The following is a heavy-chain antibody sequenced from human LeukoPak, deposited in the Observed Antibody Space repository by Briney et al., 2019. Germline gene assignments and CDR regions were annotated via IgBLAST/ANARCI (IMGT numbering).Heavy chain of an antibody. D-gene: IGHD4-17*01. Sequence: GGSLRLSCAASGFTFSSYWMSWVRQAPGKGLEWVANIKQDGSEKYYVDSVKGRFTISRDNAKNSLYLQMNSLRAEDTAVYYCARLLDGDYLQPRDWFDPWGQGTLVTVSS. CDR3: ARLLDGDYLQPRDWFDP. J-gene: IGHJ5*02. CDR1: GFTFSSYW. CDR2: IKQDGSEK. V-gene: IGHV3-7*01.